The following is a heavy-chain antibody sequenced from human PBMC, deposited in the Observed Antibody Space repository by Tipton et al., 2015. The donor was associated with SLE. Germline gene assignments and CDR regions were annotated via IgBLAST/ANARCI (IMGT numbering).Heavy chain of an antibody. CDR2: VYYTGNT. CDR3: ARDEYRYDATGYHLLGHFDF. V-gene: IGHV4-59*12. D-gene: IGHD3-22*01. Sequence: TLSLTCSVSGASISKSYWNWIRQPPGKGLEWVGTVYYTGNTFYNPSLKSRVTISVDTSKNQFSLDLSSVTAADTAVYYCARDEYRYDATGYHLLGHFDFWGQGTLVTVSS. J-gene: IGHJ4*02. CDR1: GASISKSY.